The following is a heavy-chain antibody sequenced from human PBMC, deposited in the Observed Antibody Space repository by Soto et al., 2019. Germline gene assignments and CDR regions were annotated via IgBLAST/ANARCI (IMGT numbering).Heavy chain of an antibody. V-gene: IGHV4-59*01. Sequence: PWEKLSDTNTVSGGAISSYHWRWIRQPQGKGLERIGSIYYSGSTNYNPSLKSRVTISVDTSKNQFYLKLSSVAAADTAVYYCARGPGYYYLDDWGQAPLVNV. D-gene: IGHD3-9*01. CDR2: IYYSGST. CDR3: ARGPGYYYLDD. CDR1: GGAISSYH. J-gene: IGHJ4*02.